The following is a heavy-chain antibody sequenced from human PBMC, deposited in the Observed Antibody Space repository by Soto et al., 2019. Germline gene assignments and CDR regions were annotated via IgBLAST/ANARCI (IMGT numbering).Heavy chain of an antibody. Sequence: QVQLVQSGAEVKKPGASVKVSCKASGGTFSSYAISWVRQAPGQGLEWMGGIIPIFGTANYAEEFQGRVTITADESTSTAYMELSSLRCEDTAVYYCARDNIEEERVYNYYYGMEVWGQGTTVTVSS. V-gene: IGHV1-69*01. CDR1: GGTFSSYA. D-gene: IGHD5-12*01. CDR2: IIPIFGTA. J-gene: IGHJ6*02. CDR3: ARDNIEEERVYNYYYGMEV.